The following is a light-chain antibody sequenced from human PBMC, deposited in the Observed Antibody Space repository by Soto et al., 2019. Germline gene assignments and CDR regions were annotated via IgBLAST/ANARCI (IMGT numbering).Light chain of an antibody. CDR1: QAVNTR. CDR3: QQRSNWPWT. V-gene: IGKV3D-11*01. CDR2: DAS. Sequence: EIVFTQSPATLSSFPGYRFTLSCRASQAVNTRLAWYQHKPGQAPRLLIYDASSRATGIPARLSGSGSGTDFTLTISSLEPEDFAVYYCQQRSNWPWTFGQGTKGDIK. J-gene: IGKJ1*01.